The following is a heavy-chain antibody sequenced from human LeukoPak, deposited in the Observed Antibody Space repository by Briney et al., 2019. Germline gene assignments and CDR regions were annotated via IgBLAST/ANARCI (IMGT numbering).Heavy chain of an antibody. J-gene: IGHJ4*02. Sequence: PGGSLRLSCAASGFTFSSYAMSWVRQAPGKGLEWVSAISGSGGSTYYADSVKGRFTISRDNSKNTLYLQMNSLRAEDTAVYYCAKDLVNDILTDYSPFDYWGQGTLVTVSS. V-gene: IGHV3-23*01. CDR2: ISGSGGST. CDR3: AKDLVNDILTDYSPFDY. CDR1: GFTFSSYA. D-gene: IGHD3-9*01.